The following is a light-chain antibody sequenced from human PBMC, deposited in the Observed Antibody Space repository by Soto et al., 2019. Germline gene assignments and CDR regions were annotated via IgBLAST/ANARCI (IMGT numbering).Light chain of an antibody. J-gene: IGLJ1*01. CDR2: EVT. V-gene: IGLV2-14*01. CDR1: SSDVGTYDD. CDR3: SSYTIGSTYV. Sequence: QSVLTQPASVSASPGQSITISCTGTSSDVGTYDDVSWYRQHPGKAPRLLIYEVTNRPSGVSNRFSGSKSGDTASLTISGLQAEDEGDYYCSSYTIGSTYVFGRGTKV.